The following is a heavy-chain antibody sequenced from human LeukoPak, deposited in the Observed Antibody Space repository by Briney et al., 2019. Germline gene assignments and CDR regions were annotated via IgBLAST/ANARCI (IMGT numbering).Heavy chain of an antibody. J-gene: IGHJ6*04. D-gene: IGHD3-10*02. V-gene: IGHV3-48*04. CDR2: ISSSGSTI. Sequence: GGSLRLSCAASGFTFSSYTMNWVRQAPGKGLEWVSYISSSGSTIYYADSVKGRFTISRDNAKNSLYLQMNSLRTEDTAVYYCAELGITMIGGVWGKGTTVTISS. CDR1: GFTFSSYT. CDR3: AELGITMIGGV.